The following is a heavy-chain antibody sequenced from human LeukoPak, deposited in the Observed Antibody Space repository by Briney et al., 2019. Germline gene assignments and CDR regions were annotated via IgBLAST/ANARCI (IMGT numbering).Heavy chain of an antibody. J-gene: IGHJ4*02. CDR1: GDSISSGSYY. D-gene: IGHD1-1*01. V-gene: IGHV4-61*02. CDR2: IYTSGST. Sequence: PSETLSLTCTVSGDSISSGSYYWSWIRQPAGKGLERIGRIYTSGSTKYNPSLKSRVTISLDTSKNQFSLKVSSVTAADTAMYYCATTRWTSERGGLDYWGQGTLVTVSS. CDR3: ATTRWTSERGGLDY.